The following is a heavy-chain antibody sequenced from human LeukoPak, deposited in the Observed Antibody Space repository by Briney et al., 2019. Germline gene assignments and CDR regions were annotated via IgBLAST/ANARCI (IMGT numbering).Heavy chain of an antibody. CDR2: IYYSGSA. J-gene: IGHJ3*02. D-gene: IGHD3-9*01. CDR3: ARVDLRDAFDI. CDR1: GGSISSDY. V-gene: IGHV4-59*01. Sequence: PSETLSLTCTVSGGSISSDYWSWIRHPPGKGLEWIGYIYYSGSANYNSSLKSRVTISEDTSKNHLSLKLSSATAADTAVYYCARVDLRDAFDIWGQGTMVTVSS.